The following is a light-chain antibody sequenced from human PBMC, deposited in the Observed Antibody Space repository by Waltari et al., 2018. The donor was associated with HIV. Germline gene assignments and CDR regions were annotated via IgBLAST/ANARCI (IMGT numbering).Light chain of an antibody. CDR1: QSLVYSDGNTY. Sequence: DVVMTQSPLSLPVTLGQPASISCRSSQSLVYSDGNTYLHWFQQRPGQSPRRLIYKVSNRDSGVPDRVSGSGSGTDVTLKISRVEAEDVGVYYCMQGTHWPPMYTFGQGTKLEIK. J-gene: IGKJ2*01. CDR2: KVS. CDR3: MQGTHWPPMYT. V-gene: IGKV2-30*01.